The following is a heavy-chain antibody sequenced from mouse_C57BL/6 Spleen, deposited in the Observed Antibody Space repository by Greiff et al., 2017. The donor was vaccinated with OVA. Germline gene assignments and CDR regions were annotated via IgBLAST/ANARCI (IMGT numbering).Heavy chain of an antibody. CDR1: GYAFTNYL. CDR2: INPGSGGT. J-gene: IGHJ1*03. V-gene: IGHV1-54*01. CDR3: ARWVYYYGKGYFDV. D-gene: IGHD1-1*01. Sequence: QVQLKQSGAELVRPGTSVKVSCKASGYAFTNYLIEWVKQRPGQGLEWIGVINPGSGGTNYNEKFKGKATLTADKSSSTAYMQLSSLTSEDSAVYFCARWVYYYGKGYFDVWGTGTTVTVSS.